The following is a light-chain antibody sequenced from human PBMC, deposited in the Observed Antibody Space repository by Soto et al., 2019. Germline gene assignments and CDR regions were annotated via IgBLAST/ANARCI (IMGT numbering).Light chain of an antibody. CDR2: GAS. CDR1: LSVGSN. Sequence: EIVMTQSPATLSVSPGERATLSCRASLSVGSNLAWCQQKPGQAPRLLINGASTRATGIPARFSGSGSGTEFTLTISSLHSEDFAVYYCHQYNNWPISFGQGTRLEIK. J-gene: IGKJ5*01. V-gene: IGKV3-15*01. CDR3: HQYNNWPIS.